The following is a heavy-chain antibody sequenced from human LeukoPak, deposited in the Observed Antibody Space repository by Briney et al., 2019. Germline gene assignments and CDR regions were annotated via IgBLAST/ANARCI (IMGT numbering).Heavy chain of an antibody. CDR2: IFWNSGNT. CDR3: ARDHYFDY. V-gene: IGHV3-9*01. CDR1: GFTFHDHA. Sequence: PGGSLRLSCVASGFTFHDHAMHWIRQVPGKGLEWVAGIFWNSGNTGYADSVKGRFTITRDTAKSSLYLQMDSLRAEDTAVYYCARDHYFDYWGQGTLVTVSS. J-gene: IGHJ4*02.